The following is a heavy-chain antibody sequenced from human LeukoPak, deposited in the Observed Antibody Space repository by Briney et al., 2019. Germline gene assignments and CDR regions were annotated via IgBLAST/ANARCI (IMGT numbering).Heavy chain of an antibody. CDR3: ARARIGGASPFDY. D-gene: IGHD1-26*01. J-gene: IGHJ4*02. V-gene: IGHV1-69*06. CDR1: GGTFSSYA. Sequence: SVKVSCKASGGTFSSYAISWVRQAPGQGLEWMGGIIPIFGTANYAQKFQGRVTITADKSTSTAYMELSSLRSEDTAVYYCARARIGGASPFDYWGQGTLVTVSS. CDR2: IIPIFGTA.